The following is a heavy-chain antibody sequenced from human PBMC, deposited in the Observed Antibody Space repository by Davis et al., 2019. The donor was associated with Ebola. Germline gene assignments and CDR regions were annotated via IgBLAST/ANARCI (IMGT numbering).Heavy chain of an antibody. J-gene: IGHJ3*02. CDR2: MNPNSGNT. V-gene: IGHV1-8*01. D-gene: IGHD3-22*01. CDR3: ARGRYYYDSSDLLWYSNDAFDI. CDR1: GYTFTSYD. Sequence: AASVKVSCKASGYTFTSYDINWVRQATGQGLEWMGWMNPNSGNTGYAQKFQGRVTMTRNTSISTAYMELSSLRSEDTAVYYCARGRYYYDSSDLLWYSNDAFDIWGQGTMVTVSS.